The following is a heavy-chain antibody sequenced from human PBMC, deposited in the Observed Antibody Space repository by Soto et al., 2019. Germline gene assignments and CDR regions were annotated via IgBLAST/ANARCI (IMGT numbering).Heavy chain of an antibody. V-gene: IGHV4-31*03. CDR1: GGSISSGGYY. CDR3: ARLNYDYIWGSYRLNWFDP. D-gene: IGHD3-16*02. J-gene: IGHJ5*02. Sequence: SETLSLTCTVSGGSISSGGYYWSWLRQHPGKGLEWIGYIYYSGSTYYNPSLKSRVTISVDTSKNQFSLKLSSVTAADTAVYYCARLNYDYIWGSYRLNWFDPWGQGTLVTVSS. CDR2: IYYSGST.